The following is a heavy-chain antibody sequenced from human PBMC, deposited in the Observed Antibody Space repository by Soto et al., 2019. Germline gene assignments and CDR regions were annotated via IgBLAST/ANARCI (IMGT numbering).Heavy chain of an antibody. J-gene: IGHJ4*02. CDR2: INPNSGGT. Sequence: ASVKVSCKASGYTFTGYYMHWVRQAPGQGLEWMGWINPNSGGTNYAQKLQGRVTMTTDTSTSTAYMELRSLRSDDTAVYYCARSRPMITFGGVMSYWGQGTLVTVSS. CDR3: ARSRPMITFGGVMSY. V-gene: IGHV1-2*02. D-gene: IGHD3-16*01. CDR1: GYTFTGYY.